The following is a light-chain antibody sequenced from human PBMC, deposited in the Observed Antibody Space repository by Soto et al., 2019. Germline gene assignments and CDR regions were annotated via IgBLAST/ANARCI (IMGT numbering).Light chain of an antibody. J-gene: IGLJ2*01. CDR3: AVWDDTLKAVV. CDR1: SSNVGSNT. Sequence: QSVVTQPPSASGTPGQRVTISCSGSSSNVGSNTVDWYQLLPGTAPKLLIYHNNQRPSGVPDRLSGSKSGTSASLAISGLQSEDEADYYCAVWDDTLKAVVFGGRTKLTVL. CDR2: HNN. V-gene: IGLV1-44*01.